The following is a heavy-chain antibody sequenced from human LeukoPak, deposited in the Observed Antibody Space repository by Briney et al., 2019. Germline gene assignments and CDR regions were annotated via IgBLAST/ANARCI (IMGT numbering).Heavy chain of an antibody. CDR3: ATVYYDSSGYYGFPNYFDY. D-gene: IGHD3-22*01. Sequence: GGSLRLSCAASGFTVSSNYMSWVRQAPGKGLEWVSVIYSGGSTYYADSVKGRFTISRDNSKNTLYLQMNSLRAEDTAVYYCATVYYDSSGYYGFPNYFDYWGQGTLVTVSS. CDR2: IYSGGST. V-gene: IGHV3-53*01. CDR1: GFTVSSNY. J-gene: IGHJ4*02.